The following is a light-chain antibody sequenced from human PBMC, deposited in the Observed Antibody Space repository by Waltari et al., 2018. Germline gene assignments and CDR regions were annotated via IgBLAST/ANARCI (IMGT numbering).Light chain of an antibody. CDR3: QQYYSSPNT. CDR2: WAS. CDR1: QSVFHTNDKNY. Sequence: DIVMTQSPDSLAVSLGERAVINCKSSQSVFHTNDKNYLAWYPQKPGQPPKLLIYWASTRDSGVPDRFSGSGSGTDFTLAISSLQPEDVAVYVCQQYYSSPNTFGQGTKVEIK. V-gene: IGKV4-1*01. J-gene: IGKJ2*01.